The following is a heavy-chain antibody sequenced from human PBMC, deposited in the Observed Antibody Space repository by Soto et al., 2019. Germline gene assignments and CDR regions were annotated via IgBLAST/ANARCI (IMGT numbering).Heavy chain of an antibody. CDR3: ASYIAVAHPEFFQH. CDR1: GYTFTSYG. CDR2: ISAYNGNT. D-gene: IGHD6-19*01. V-gene: IGHV1-18*01. J-gene: IGHJ1*01. Sequence: ASVKVSCKASGYTFTSYGISWVRQAPGQGLEWMGWISAYNGNTNYAQKLQGRVTMTTDTSTSTAYMELRSLRSDDTAVYYCASYIAVAHPEFFQHWGQGSFVTGSS.